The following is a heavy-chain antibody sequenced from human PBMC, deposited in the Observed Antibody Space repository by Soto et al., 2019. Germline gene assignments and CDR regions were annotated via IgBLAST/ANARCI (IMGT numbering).Heavy chain of an antibody. D-gene: IGHD6-13*01. CDR1: GFSFSSYA. J-gene: IGHJ4*02. Sequence: EVQLLESGGDLVQPGGSLRLSCGVSGFSFSSYAMAWVRQVPGKGLEWLSVITVRSHTTYHADSVRGRFTISRDDSRDTLFLQLNSLRGEDTAVYYCARGLAAGGTGGLTYYFDFWGQGTLVTVSP. CDR3: ARGLAAGGTGGLTYYFDF. CDR2: ITVRSHTT. V-gene: IGHV3-23*01.